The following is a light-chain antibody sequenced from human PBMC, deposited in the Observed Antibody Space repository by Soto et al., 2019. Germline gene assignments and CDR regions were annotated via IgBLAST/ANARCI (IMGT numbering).Light chain of an antibody. CDR2: AAS. CDR3: QQYNSYPWT. Sequence: DIQMTQSPYSMSASVGDRVIITCRASQDIRIDLGWYQQKPGKAPKRLIYAASSLQTGVPSRFSGSGSGTEFTLTITSLQPDDFATYYCQQYNSYPWTFGQGTKV. V-gene: IGKV1-17*01. J-gene: IGKJ1*01. CDR1: QDIRID.